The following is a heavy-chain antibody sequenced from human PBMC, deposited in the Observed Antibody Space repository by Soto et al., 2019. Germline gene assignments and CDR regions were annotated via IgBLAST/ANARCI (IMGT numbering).Heavy chain of an antibody. V-gene: IGHV3-23*01. CDR1: GXXFSSYA. J-gene: IGHJ3*02. D-gene: IGHD1-26*01. CDR3: AKMTPYSGDYRDAFDI. Sequence: LSCXXSGXXFSSYAMXXVRQAPXKGLEWVSAVSGRARSTWYADSVKGRXTXXXXXXXXXXXXXMXSLRAEDTAVYYCAKMTPYSGDYRDAFDIWGQXTMVTVAS. CDR2: VSGRARST.